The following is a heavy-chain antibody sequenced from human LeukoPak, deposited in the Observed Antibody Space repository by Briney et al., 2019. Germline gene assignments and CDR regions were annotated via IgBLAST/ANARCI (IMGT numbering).Heavy chain of an antibody. D-gene: IGHD6-13*01. CDR3: ARTGYSSSWYISKMAFDY. J-gene: IGHJ4*02. Sequence: WGSLSLSCAASGFTFSSYGMHWVRQAPGKGLEWVAVIWYDGSNKYYADSVKGRFTISRDNSKNTLYLQMNSLRAEDTAVYYCARTGYSSSWYISKMAFDYWGQGTMATVSS. CDR1: GFTFSSYG. CDR2: IWYDGSNK. V-gene: IGHV3-33*01.